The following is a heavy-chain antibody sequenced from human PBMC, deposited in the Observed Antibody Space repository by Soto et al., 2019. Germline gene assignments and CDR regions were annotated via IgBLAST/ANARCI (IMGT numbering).Heavy chain of an antibody. CDR3: AIESGGLAGTPDS. V-gene: IGHV1-2*04. D-gene: IGHD6-19*01. Sequence: GASVKVSCKTSGYTFTGYYIHWVRQAPGQGLEWMGWINPHTGVTNYAQNFQGWVTMTRDTSISTVYMEMTRLKSDDTAVYYCAIESGGLAGTPDSWGQGPLVTGSS. CDR1: GYTFTGYY. J-gene: IGHJ5*01. CDR2: INPHTGVT.